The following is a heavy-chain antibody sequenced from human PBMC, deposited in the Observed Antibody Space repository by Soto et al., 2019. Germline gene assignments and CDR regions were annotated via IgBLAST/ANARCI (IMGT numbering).Heavy chain of an antibody. D-gene: IGHD1-1*01. CDR1: GGTFSSYT. CDR3: VRDWESTTQTCGFGDS. V-gene: IGHV1-69*08. CDR2: IIPIFGVT. Sequence: QVQLVQSGAEVKKPGSSVKVSCKASGGTFSSYTITWVRQAPGQGLEWLGRIIPIFGVTNYAQKFQDRVTITADRSTTTAYMELSRLRSEDTAVYYCVRDWESTTQTCGFGDSWGQGTLVTVSS. J-gene: IGHJ4*02.